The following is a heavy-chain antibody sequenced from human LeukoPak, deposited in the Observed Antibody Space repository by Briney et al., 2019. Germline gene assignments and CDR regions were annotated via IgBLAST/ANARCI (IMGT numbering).Heavy chain of an antibody. J-gene: IGHJ4*02. CDR3: AGARNGDYRRDY. Sequence: GESLKISCQDSGYYFTNYWIGWVRQMPGKGLEWMGIIHGADSLTMYSPSFQGQVTISADKSVSTAYLQWSGLKPSDTAIYYCAGARNGDYRRDYWGQGTLVTVSS. CDR1: GYYFTNYW. V-gene: IGHV5-51*01. CDR2: IHGADSLT. D-gene: IGHD4-17*01.